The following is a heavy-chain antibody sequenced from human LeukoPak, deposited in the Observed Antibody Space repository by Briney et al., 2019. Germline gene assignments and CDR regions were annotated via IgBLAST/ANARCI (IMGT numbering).Heavy chain of an antibody. J-gene: IGHJ4*02. CDR2: ISYDGSNK. D-gene: IGHD1-14*01. CDR3: AKDLTSITGDY. CDR1: GFTFSSYG. V-gene: IGHV3-30*18. Sequence: GGSLRLSCAASGFTFSSYGMHWVRQAPGKGLEWVAVISYDGSNKYYADSVKGRFTISRDNSKNTLYLQMNSLRAEDTAVYYCAKDLTSITGDYWGQGTLVTVSS.